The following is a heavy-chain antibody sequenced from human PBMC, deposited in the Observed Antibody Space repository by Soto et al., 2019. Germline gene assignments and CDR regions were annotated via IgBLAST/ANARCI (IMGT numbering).Heavy chain of an antibody. CDR2: ISYDGSNK. CDR1: GFTFSSYA. J-gene: IGHJ4*02. Sequence: QVQLVESGGGVVQPGRSLRLSCAASGFTFSSYAMHWVRQAPGKGLEWVAVISYDGSNKYYADSVKGRFTISRDNSKNTLYLQMNRLRAEDTAVYYCARGGLVVIRFLELLLSPADYWGQGTLVTVSS. V-gene: IGHV3-30-3*01. D-gene: IGHD3-3*01. CDR3: ARGGLVVIRFLELLLSPADY.